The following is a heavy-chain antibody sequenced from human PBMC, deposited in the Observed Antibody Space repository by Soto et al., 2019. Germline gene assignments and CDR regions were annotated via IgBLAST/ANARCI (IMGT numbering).Heavy chain of an antibody. V-gene: IGHV3-11*06. D-gene: IGHD6-13*01. J-gene: IGHJ4*02. CDR3: ARWGRGAAGFDY. CDR1: GFTFSDYY. CDR2: ISSSSSYT. Sequence: GGSLRPSCASSGFTFSDYYMSWIRQAPGKGLEWVSYISSSSSYTNYADSVKGRFTISRDNAKNSLYLQMNSLRAEDTAVYYCARWGRGAAGFDYWGQGTLVTVSS.